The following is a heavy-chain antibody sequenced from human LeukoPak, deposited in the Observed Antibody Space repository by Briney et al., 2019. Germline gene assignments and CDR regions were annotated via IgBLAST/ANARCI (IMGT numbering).Heavy chain of an antibody. J-gene: IGHJ4*02. V-gene: IGHV5-51*01. CDR3: ARPAAGLGGFDY. Sequence: PGESLKISCRGSGYSFTAYWIVWVRQMPGKGLEWMATIYPGDSATTYSPSFQGQVTISADKSITTAYLQWSSLKASDTAMYYCARPAAGLGGFDYWGQGTLVTVSS. D-gene: IGHD3-16*01. CDR1: GYSFTAYW. CDR2: IYPGDSAT.